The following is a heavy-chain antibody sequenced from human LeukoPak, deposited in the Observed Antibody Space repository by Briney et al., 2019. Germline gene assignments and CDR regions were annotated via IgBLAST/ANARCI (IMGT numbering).Heavy chain of an antibody. CDR3: ASYSSGWYYFDY. J-gene: IGHJ4*02. Sequence: SEALSLTCAVYGGSLSGYYWSWIRQPPGKGLEWIGEINHSGRTNYNPSLESRVTISVDTSKNQFSLKLSSVTAADTAVYYCASYSSGWYYFDYWGQGTLVTVSS. CDR2: INHSGRT. V-gene: IGHV4-34*01. D-gene: IGHD6-19*01. CDR1: GGSLSGYY.